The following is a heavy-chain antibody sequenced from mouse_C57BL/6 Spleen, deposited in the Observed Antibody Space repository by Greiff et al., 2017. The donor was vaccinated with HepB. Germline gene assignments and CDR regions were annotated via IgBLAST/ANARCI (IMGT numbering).Heavy chain of an antibody. D-gene: IGHD3-2*02. V-gene: IGHV1-78*01. Sequence: VQLQQSDAELVKPGASVKISCKVSGYTFTDHPIHWMKQRPEQGLEWIGYIYPRDGSTKYNEKFKGKATLTADKSSSTAYMQLNSLTSEDSAVYCCARDDSSGYHQCAYWGQGTLVTVSA. CDR2: IYPRDGST. CDR3: ARDDSSGYHQCAY. CDR1: GYTFTDHP. J-gene: IGHJ3*01.